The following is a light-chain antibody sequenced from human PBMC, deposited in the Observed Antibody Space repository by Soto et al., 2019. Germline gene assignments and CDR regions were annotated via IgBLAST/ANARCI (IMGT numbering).Light chain of an antibody. Sequence: QSVLTQPPSASGTPGQRVTISCSGSSSNIGSNAVHWYQQVPGTAPKLLIYRNNQRPSGVPDRFSGSRSGTSASLAISGLRSGVGAVYYCAAGDDAPYGGVFGGGTNLPVL. CDR1: SSNIGSNA. CDR3: AAGDDAPYGGV. CDR2: RNN. J-gene: IGLJ3*02. V-gene: IGLV1-44*01.